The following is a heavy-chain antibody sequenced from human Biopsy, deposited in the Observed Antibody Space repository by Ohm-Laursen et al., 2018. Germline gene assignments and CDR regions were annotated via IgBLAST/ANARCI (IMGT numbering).Heavy chain of an antibody. CDR3: AKGLYSGSYYYDS. CDR2: VSSDGKNK. D-gene: IGHD1-26*01. Sequence: RSLRLSCAASGFTLSNYGMHWVRQAPGRGLEWVAAVSSDGKNKHYAESVQGRFTISRDNSKNTVDLQMNSLRAEDTAVYYCAKGLYSGSYYYDSWGQGTLVTVSS. V-gene: IGHV3-30*18. CDR1: GFTLSNYG. J-gene: IGHJ4*02.